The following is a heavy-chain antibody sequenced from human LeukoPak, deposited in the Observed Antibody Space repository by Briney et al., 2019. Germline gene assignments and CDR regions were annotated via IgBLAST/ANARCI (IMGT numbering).Heavy chain of an antibody. J-gene: IGHJ4*02. CDR2: INHSGST. CDR1: GGSFSGYY. CDR3: ARGLVGSEADILTGYYRYFDY. V-gene: IGHV4-34*01. Sequence: SETLSLTCAVYGGSFSGYYWSWIRQPPGKGLEWIGEINHSGSTNYNPSLKSRVTISVDTSKNQFSLKLSSVTAADTAVYYWARGLVGSEADILTGYYRYFDYWGQGTLVTVSS. D-gene: IGHD3-9*01.